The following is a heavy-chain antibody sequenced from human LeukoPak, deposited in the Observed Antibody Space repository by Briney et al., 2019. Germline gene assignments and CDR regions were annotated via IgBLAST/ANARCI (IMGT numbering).Heavy chain of an antibody. V-gene: IGHV1-69*05. CDR1: GGTFSSYA. J-gene: IGHJ4*02. Sequence: SVKVSCKASGGTFSSYAISWVRQAPGQGLEWMGGIIPIFGTANYAQKFQGRVTITTDESTSTAYMELSSLRSEDTAVYYCAREGAMTPAFDYWGQGTLVTVSS. CDR3: AREGAMTPAFDY. D-gene: IGHD4-11*01. CDR2: IIPIFGTA.